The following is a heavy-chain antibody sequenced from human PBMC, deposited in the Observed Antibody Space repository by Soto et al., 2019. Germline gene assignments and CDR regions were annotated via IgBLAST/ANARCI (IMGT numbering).Heavy chain of an antibody. V-gene: IGHV3-72*01. Sequence: GGSLRLSCAASGFTSSDYYMDWVRQTPGKGLEWVGRTRNKARGYTTEYAVSVKGKFTVSRDDSKNSLDLQMNSLKSEDTAVYYCVRSTGSYGFDYWGQGTLVTVSS. J-gene: IGHJ4*02. CDR1: GFTSSDYY. CDR3: VRSTGSYGFDY. CDR2: TRNKARGYTT. D-gene: IGHD1-26*01.